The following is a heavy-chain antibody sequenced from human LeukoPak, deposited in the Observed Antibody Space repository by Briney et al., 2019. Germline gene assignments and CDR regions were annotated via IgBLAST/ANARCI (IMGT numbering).Heavy chain of an antibody. D-gene: IGHD3-22*01. CDR1: GGSFSGYY. V-gene: IGHV4-59*10. CDR2: IYSSGST. Sequence: SETLSLTCAVYGGSFSGYYWSWIRQPAGKGPEWIGRIYSSGSTNYNSSLKSRVTISVDTSKNQFSLSLSSVTAADTAVYYCASLPTVYSRDYSALWGQGTLVTVSS. J-gene: IGHJ4*02. CDR3: ASLPTVYSRDYSAL.